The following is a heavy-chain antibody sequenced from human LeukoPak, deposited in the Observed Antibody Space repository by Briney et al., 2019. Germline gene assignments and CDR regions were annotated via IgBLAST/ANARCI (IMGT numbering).Heavy chain of an antibody. CDR3: ARDRGPTYMYFQH. D-gene: IGHD2-8*01. V-gene: IGHV3-48*03. CDR2: ISSSGSTI. CDR1: GFTFSSYE. Sequence: AGGSLRLSCAASGFTFSSYEMNWVRQAPGKGLEWVSYISSSGSTIYYADSVKGRFTISRDNAKNSLYLQMNSLRAEDTALYYCARDRGPTYMYFQHWGQGILVTVSS. J-gene: IGHJ1*01.